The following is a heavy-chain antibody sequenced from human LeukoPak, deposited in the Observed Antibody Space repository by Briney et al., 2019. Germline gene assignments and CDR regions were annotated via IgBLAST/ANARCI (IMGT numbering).Heavy chain of an antibody. CDR1: GYTFTSYG. V-gene: IGHV1-18*01. CDR2: ISAYNGNT. J-gene: IGHJ6*02. CDR3: ARELTADQPYGDYPIYYYYGMDV. D-gene: IGHD4-17*01. Sequence: GASVKVSCKASGYTFTSYGISWVRQAPGQGLEWMGWISAYNGNTNYAQKLQGRVTMTTDTSTSTAYMELRSLRSDDTAVYYCARELTADQPYGDYPIYYYYGMDVWGQGTTVTASS.